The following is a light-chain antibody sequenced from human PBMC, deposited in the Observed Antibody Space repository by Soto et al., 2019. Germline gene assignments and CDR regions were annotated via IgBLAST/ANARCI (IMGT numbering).Light chain of an antibody. J-gene: IGLJ2*01. CDR1: SSNMGNND. V-gene: IGLV1-51*01. CDR2: VND. Sequence: QSVLTQPPSVSAAPGQKVTISCSGGSSNMGNNDVSWYQQLPGTTPKLLIYVNDNRPSGIPDRFSGSKSGTSATLDITGLQTGDEADYYCATWDSSLSAGVFGGGTKLTVL. CDR3: ATWDSSLSAGV.